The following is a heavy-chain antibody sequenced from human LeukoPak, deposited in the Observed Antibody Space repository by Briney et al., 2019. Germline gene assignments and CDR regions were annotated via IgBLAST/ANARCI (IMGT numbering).Heavy chain of an antibody. Sequence: QPGGSLRLSCAGSGFAFNVFGMHWLRQAPGKGLEWVAVISYDGSNKYYADSVKGRFTISRDNSKSTLFLQMNSPSAEDTAVYYCARGIAATNYMDVWGKGTTVTVSS. CDR2: ISYDGSNK. J-gene: IGHJ6*03. CDR1: GFAFNVFG. CDR3: ARGIAATNYMDV. V-gene: IGHV3-30*19. D-gene: IGHD6-13*01.